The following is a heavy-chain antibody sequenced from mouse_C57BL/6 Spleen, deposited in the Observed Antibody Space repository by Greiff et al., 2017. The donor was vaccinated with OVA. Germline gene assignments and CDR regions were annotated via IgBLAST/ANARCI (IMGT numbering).Heavy chain of an antibody. Sequence: VKLVESGAELARPGASVKMSCKASGYTFTSYTMHWVKQRPGQGLEWIGYINPSSGYTKYNQKFKDKATLTADKSSSTAYMQLSSLTSEDSAVYYCARSSTGKDYWGQGTTLTVSS. J-gene: IGHJ2*01. D-gene: IGHD1-1*01. CDR2: INPSSGYT. CDR1: GYTFTSYT. V-gene: IGHV1-4*01. CDR3: ARSSTGKDY.